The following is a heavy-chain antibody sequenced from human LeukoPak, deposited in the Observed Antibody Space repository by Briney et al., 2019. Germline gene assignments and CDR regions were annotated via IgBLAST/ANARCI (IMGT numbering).Heavy chain of an antibody. J-gene: IGHJ4*02. CDR3: ARSEGYYGSGSYSDY. Sequence: ASVNVSCKASGYTFTSYFVHWVRQAPGQGLEWMGIINPSGGSTSYAQKFQGRVTMTRDTSTSTVYMELSRLRSEDTAVYYCARSEGYYGSGSYSDYWGQGTLVTVSS. D-gene: IGHD3-10*01. CDR2: INPSGGST. V-gene: IGHV1-46*01. CDR1: GYTFTSYF.